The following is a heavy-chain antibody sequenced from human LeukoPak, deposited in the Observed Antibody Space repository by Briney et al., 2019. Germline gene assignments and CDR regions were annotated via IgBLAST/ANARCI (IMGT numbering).Heavy chain of an antibody. D-gene: IGHD3-16*01. V-gene: IGHV3-21*01. J-gene: IGHJ4*02. CDR3: ARGSRVSMWGGDY. CDR1: GVTFSSYS. CDR2: ISSSSSTK. Sequence: PGGSLRLSCAASGVTFSSYSMNWVRQAPGKGLEWISSISSSSSTKYNADPQKGRFTISSDKAKNSLYLQMNGLRDEDTAVYDCARGSRVSMWGGDYWGQGTLVTVSS.